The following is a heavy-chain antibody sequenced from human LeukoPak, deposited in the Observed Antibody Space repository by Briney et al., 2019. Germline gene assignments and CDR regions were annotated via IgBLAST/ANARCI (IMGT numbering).Heavy chain of an antibody. CDR3: ARGGSTYYDFWSGYYSDYFDY. CDR2: INPNSGGT. CDR1: GYTFTGYY. Sequence: GASVKVSCKASGYTFTGYYMHWVRQAPGQGLEWMGWINPNSGGTNYAQKFQGRVTMTRDTSISTAYMELRSLRSDDTAVYYCARGGSTYYDFWSGYYSDYFDYWGQGTLVTVSS. J-gene: IGHJ4*02. D-gene: IGHD3-3*01. V-gene: IGHV1-2*02.